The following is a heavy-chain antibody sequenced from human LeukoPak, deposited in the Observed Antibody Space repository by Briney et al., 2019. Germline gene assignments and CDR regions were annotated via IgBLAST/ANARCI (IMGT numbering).Heavy chain of an antibody. CDR1: GFTFSSYA. V-gene: IGHV3-23*01. J-gene: IGHJ4*02. Sequence: PGGSLRLSCAASGFTFSSYAMSWVRQAPGKGLEWVSAISGSGGSTYYADSVKGRFTISRDNSKNTLYLQMNSLRAEDTAVYYCASRSSIAVAGNNWGQGTLVTVSS. CDR2: ISGSGGST. D-gene: IGHD6-19*01. CDR3: ASRSSIAVAGNN.